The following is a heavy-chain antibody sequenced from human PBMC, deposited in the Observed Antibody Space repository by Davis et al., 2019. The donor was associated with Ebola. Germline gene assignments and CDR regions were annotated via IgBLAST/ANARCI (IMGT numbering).Heavy chain of an antibody. J-gene: IGHJ4*02. Sequence: PSETLSLTCTVSGDSISSDYWSWIRQPAGKGLEWIGRIYTSGSTNYNPSLKSRVTMSVDTSKNQFSLKLSPVTAADTAVYYCARDLGSDSSGYYPFFDYWGQGTLVTVSS. CDR1: GDSISSDY. D-gene: IGHD3-22*01. V-gene: IGHV4-4*07. CDR2: IYTSGST. CDR3: ARDLGSDSSGYYPFFDY.